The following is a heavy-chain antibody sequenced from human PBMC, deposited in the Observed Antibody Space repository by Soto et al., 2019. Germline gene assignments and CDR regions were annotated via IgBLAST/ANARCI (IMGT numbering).Heavy chain of an antibody. CDR3: ARGAGSPTYYYGVDV. Sequence: QLQLQESGPGLVKPSETLSLTCSVSGGSTSSSDYYWGWIRQPPGKGLEWIGGMFYSGSTYYNPSLKSRIAISVDTSKNQFSLTVSSVTAADTAVYYCARGAGSPTYYYGVDVWGQWTTVTVSS. V-gene: IGHV4-39*01. CDR2: MFYSGST. J-gene: IGHJ6*02. CDR1: GGSTSSSDYY. D-gene: IGHD2-15*01.